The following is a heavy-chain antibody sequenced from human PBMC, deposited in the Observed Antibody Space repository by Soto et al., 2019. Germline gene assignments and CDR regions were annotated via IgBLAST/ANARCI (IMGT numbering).Heavy chain of an antibody. V-gene: IGHV3-48*03. CDR2: ISSSGSTI. CDR1: GLTFSSYE. D-gene: IGHD3-16*01. CDR3: ARDKIMITFGGFYYYYGMDV. J-gene: IGHJ6*02. Sequence: GGSLRLSCAASGLTFSSYEMNWVRQAPGKGLEWVSYISSSGSTIYYADSVKGRFTISRDNAKNSLYLQMNSLRAEDTAVYYCARDKIMITFGGFYYYYGMDVWGQGTTVTVSS.